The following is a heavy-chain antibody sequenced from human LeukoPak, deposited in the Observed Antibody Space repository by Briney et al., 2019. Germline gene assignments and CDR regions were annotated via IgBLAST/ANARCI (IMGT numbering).Heavy chain of an antibody. D-gene: IGHD3-10*01. J-gene: IGHJ4*02. CDR3: ARHEGIAYFGSGTYVRGYFDY. CDR2: IYYTGSA. CDR1: GGSISSSSYY. V-gene: IGHV4-39*01. Sequence: PSETPSLTCTVSGGSISSSSYYWGWIRQPPGKGLEWIGSIYYTGSAYYNPSLKSRVTMSVDTSKNHFSLRLSSVTAADTAVYYCARHEGIAYFGSGTYVRGYFDYWGQGTLVTVSS.